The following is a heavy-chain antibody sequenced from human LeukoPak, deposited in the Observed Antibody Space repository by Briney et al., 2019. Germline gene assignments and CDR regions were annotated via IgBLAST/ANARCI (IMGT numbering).Heavy chain of an antibody. CDR3: VRDGQGSTPLDY. J-gene: IGHJ4*02. Sequence: GGSPRLSCAASGFTFSSHWMHWVRQAPGKGLVWVSGISTDGSRPRYADSVNGRFTISRDNAKNTLYLQMNSLRAEDTAVYFCVRDGQGSTPLDYWGQGTLVTVSS. CDR2: ISTDGSRP. D-gene: IGHD2-15*01. CDR1: GFTFSSHW. V-gene: IGHV3-74*01.